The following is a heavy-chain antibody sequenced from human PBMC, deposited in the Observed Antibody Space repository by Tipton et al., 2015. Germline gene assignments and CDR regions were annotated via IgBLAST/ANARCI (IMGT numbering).Heavy chain of an antibody. CDR2: ISSSGRST. V-gene: IGHV3-48*03. J-gene: IGHJ6*02. CDR3: ARDRGRTDLYFDRLYYYGMDV. CDR1: GFPFSNYG. D-gene: IGHD3-3*01. Sequence: GSLRLSCSASGFPFSNYGMNWVRQAPGRGLEWVSYISSSGRSTYYTESVKGRFAISRDRATNSQYLQMNRLKDEDTALYYCARDRGRTDLYFDRLYYYGMDVWGQGTTVTVSS.